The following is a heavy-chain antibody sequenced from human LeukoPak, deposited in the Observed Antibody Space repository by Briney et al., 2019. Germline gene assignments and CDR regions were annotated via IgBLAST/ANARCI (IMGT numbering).Heavy chain of an antibody. D-gene: IGHD2-2*02. CDR1: GGSISSSSYY. V-gene: IGHV4-61*05. Sequence: SETLSLTCTVSGGSISSSSYYWGWIRQPPGKGLEWIGYIYYSGSTNYNPSLKSRVTISVDTSKNQFSLKLSSVTAADTAVYYCARHKSWAAIAPIDYWGQGTLVTVSS. CDR2: IYYSGST. CDR3: ARHKSWAAIAPIDY. J-gene: IGHJ4*02.